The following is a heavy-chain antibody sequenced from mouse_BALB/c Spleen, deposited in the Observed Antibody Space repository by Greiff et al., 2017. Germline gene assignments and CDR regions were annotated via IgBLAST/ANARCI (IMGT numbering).Heavy chain of an antibody. D-gene: IGHD1-1*01. Sequence: EVQGVESGGGLVKPGGSLKLSCAASGFTFSSYALSWVRQSPEKRLEWVAEISSGGSYTYYPDTVTGRFTISRDNAKNTLYLEMSSLRSEDTAMYYCARSHHSYYGSSHVRGFAYWGQGTLVTVSA. CDR1: GFTFSSYA. V-gene: IGHV5-9-4*01. CDR2: ISSGGSYT. CDR3: ARSHHSYYGSSHVRGFAY. J-gene: IGHJ3*01.